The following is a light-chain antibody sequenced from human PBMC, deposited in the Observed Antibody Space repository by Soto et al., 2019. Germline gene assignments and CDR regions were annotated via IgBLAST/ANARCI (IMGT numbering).Light chain of an antibody. V-gene: IGKV1-39*01. J-gene: IGKJ5*01. CDR2: ASS. CDR3: QQTDSTPIT. Sequence: DIQMTQSPSSLSASVGDRVTITCRASQPISKNLNWYQQRPGKPPNLLIYASSTVQRGVPQRFSGGGSGTEFTLTITSLQPEDFATYYCQQTDSTPITFGQGTRLEIK. CDR1: QPISKN.